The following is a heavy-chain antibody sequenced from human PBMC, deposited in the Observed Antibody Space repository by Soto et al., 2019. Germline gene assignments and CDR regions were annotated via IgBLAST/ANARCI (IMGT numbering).Heavy chain of an antibody. Sequence: EVQLVESGGGLVQPGGSLRLSCAASGFTFSYHAMHWVRQAPGKGLEYVSGISSNGHSSFYVDSVKDRFTISRDNSKNTLYLQMGSLRAEDMGVYYCARDSGVSSSSPLYYWGQGTLVTVSS. CDR3: ARDSGVSSSSPLYY. CDR2: ISSNGHSS. J-gene: IGHJ4*02. CDR1: GFTFSYHA. D-gene: IGHD6-6*01. V-gene: IGHV3-64*07.